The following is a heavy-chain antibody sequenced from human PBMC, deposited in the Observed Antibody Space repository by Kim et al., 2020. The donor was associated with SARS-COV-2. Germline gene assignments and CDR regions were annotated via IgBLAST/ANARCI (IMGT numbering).Heavy chain of an antibody. V-gene: IGHV3-43*02. D-gene: IGHD3-10*01. Sequence: GGSLRLSCAASGFTFDDYAMHWVRQAPGKGLEWVSLISGDGGSTYYADSVKGRFTISRDNSKNSLYLQMNSLRTEDTALYYCAKDSRRWYYGSGSYYTYYCYMDVWGKGTTVTVSS. CDR3: AKDSRRWYYGSGSYYTYYCYMDV. J-gene: IGHJ6*03. CDR1: GFTFDDYA. CDR2: ISGDGGST.